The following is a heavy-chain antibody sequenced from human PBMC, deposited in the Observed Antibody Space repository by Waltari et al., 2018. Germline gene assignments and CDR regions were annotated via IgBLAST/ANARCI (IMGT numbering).Heavy chain of an antibody. V-gene: IGHV3-23*01. CDR2: ISGSGDSV. Sequence: EVQLLESGGGLAQPGGSLRLSCAASGFTFSNYAMDWVRQAPGEGLEWVSSISGSGDSVDSADSVKGRFTTSRDNSKNIMYLQMNSLRVEDTALYYCEVSSSSFGNYWGQGALVTVSS. CDR3: EVSSSSFGNY. CDR1: GFTFSNYA. J-gene: IGHJ4*02. D-gene: IGHD6-6*01.